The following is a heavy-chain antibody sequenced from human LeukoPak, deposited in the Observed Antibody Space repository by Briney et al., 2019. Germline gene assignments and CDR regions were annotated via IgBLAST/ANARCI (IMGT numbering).Heavy chain of an antibody. J-gene: IGHJ4*02. CDR3: ARVRGGRYYYDSSGYLSFDY. CDR1: GGSFSGYY. D-gene: IGHD3-22*01. CDR2: INHSGST. V-gene: IGHV4-34*01. Sequence: SETLSLTCAVYGGSFSGYYWSWIRHPPGKGLEWIGEINHSGSTNYNPSLKSRVTISVDTSKNQFSLKLSSVTAADTAVYYCARVRGGRYYYDSSGYLSFDYWGQGTLVTVSS.